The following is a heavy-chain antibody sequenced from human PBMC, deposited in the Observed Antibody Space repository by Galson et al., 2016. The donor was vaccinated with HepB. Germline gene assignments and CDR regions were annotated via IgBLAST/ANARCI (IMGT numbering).Heavy chain of an antibody. V-gene: IGHV3-48*01. CDR3: ASSVRGSGSPPGGY. Sequence: SLRLSCAASGFTFSDTAMHWVRQASGKGLEWISYITSDSRNIYYADSVKGRFTISRDNGKNTLYLQMNSLRAEDTAVYYCASSVRGSGSPPGGYWGQGTLVTVSS. CDR2: ITSDSRNI. D-gene: IGHD3-10*01. CDR1: GFTFSDTA. J-gene: IGHJ4*02.